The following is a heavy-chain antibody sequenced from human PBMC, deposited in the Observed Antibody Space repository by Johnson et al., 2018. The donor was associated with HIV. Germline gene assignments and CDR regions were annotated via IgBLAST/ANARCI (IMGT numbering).Heavy chain of an antibody. CDR3: ARDGYSSAWYGKDAFDI. D-gene: IGHD6-19*01. Sequence: VQLVESGGGVVRPGGSLRLSCAASGFTFDDYGMSWVRQAPGKGLEWVSGINWNGGSTGYADSVKGRFTISRDSSKNTLYLQMNSLRAEDTAVYYCARDGYSSAWYGKDAFDIWGQGTMVTVSS. CDR2: INWNGGST. J-gene: IGHJ3*02. CDR1: GFTFDDYG. V-gene: IGHV3-20*04.